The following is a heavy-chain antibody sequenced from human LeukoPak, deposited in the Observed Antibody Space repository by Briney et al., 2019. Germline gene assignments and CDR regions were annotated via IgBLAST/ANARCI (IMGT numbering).Heavy chain of an antibody. Sequence: ASVKLSCKASGYTFTSYYMHWVRQAPGQGLEWMGIINPSGGSTSYAQKFQGRVTMTRDMSTSTVYMELSSLRSEDTAVYYCARGGGRAYCSSTSCYKGYFDYWGQGTLVTVSS. CDR3: ARGGGRAYCSSTSCYKGYFDY. CDR2: INPSGGST. CDR1: GYTFTSYY. V-gene: IGHV1-46*01. J-gene: IGHJ4*02. D-gene: IGHD2-2*02.